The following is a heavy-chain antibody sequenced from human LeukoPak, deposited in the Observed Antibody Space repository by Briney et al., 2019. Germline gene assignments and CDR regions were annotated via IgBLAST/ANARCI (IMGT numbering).Heavy chain of an antibody. J-gene: IGHJ4*02. Sequence: SETLPLTCNVSGVSITSSDYYWGWIRQPPGKGLEWIVSIYSRGTNYYNPSLKSRVTISVDTSRNQFSLKLSSVTAADTAVYYCARQPYSSSFSYDYWGQGTLVTVSS. V-gene: IGHV4-39*01. CDR1: GVSITSSDYY. D-gene: IGHD6-13*01. CDR3: ARQPYSSSFSYDY. CDR2: IYSRGTN.